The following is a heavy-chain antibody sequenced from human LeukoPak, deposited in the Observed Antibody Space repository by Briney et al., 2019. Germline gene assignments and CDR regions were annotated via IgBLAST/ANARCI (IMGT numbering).Heavy chain of an antibody. V-gene: IGHV4-39*01. CDR2: VYHSGTT. D-gene: IGHD2-2*01. J-gene: IGHJ4*02. Sequence: SETLSLTCIVSGGSISTSFYHWGWIRQPSGKGLEWIGSVYHSGTTYYNPSLKSRVTISVDTSKNQFSLKVNSVTAADTAVYYCASPLGYCSSTDCYGDYWGQGTLVTVSS. CDR1: GGSISTSFYH. CDR3: ASPLGYCSSTDCYGDY.